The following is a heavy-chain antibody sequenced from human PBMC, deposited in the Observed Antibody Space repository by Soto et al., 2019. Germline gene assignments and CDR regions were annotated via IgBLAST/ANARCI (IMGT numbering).Heavy chain of an antibody. CDR3: TKGLAKYCLTSSCYGYVKDV. CDR2: VSASGLNT. CDR1: GFTFSTYA. D-gene: IGHD2-2*01. Sequence: GGSLRLSCAASGFTFSTYAMAWVRQAPGKGLEWVSGVSASGLNTDYADPVKGRFSISRDNSKNTLYLQMNSLRAEDTAVYYCTKGLAKYCLTSSCYGYVKDVWGQGTTVTVSS. J-gene: IGHJ6*02. V-gene: IGHV3-23*01.